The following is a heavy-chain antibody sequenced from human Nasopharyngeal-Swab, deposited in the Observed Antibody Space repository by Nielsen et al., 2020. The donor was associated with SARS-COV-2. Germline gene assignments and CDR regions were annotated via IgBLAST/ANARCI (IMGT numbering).Heavy chain of an antibody. D-gene: IGHD5-12*01. CDR3: ARESGGDSGWFDP. V-gene: IGHV4-59*01. J-gene: IGHJ5*02. CDR1: GGSISSYY. Sequence: SETLSLTCTVSGGSISSYYWGWIRQPPGKGLEWIGYIYYSGSTNYNPSLKSRVTISVDTSKNQFSLKLSSVTAADTAVYYCARESGGDSGWFDPWGQGTLVTVSS. CDR2: IYYSGST.